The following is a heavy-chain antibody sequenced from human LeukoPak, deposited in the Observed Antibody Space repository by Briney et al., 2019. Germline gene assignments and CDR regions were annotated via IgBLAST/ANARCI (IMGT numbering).Heavy chain of an antibody. CDR1: GGSISSSRYY. J-gene: IGHJ3*02. Sequence: SETLSLTCTVSGGSISSSRYYWGRLRQRPGPGLDWNGSICCSRSTYYNPSLKRLVTISVDTSKNQFPLKNSPVTAADTAVYYCARLIPGAGALDMWGQGTMGSVSS. CDR2: ICCSRST. D-gene: IGHD2-21*01. V-gene: IGHV4-39*01. CDR3: ARLIPGAGALDM.